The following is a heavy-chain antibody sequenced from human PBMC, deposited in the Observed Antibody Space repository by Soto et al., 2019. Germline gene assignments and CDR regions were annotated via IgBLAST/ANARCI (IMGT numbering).Heavy chain of an antibody. Sequence: QVQLVESGGGVVQPGRSLRLSCAASGFTFSSYAMHWVRQAPGKGLEWVAVTSHDGGNKYYADSVKGRFTISRDNPKNTLYLQMNSLKGDDTAVYYCARGGYSSSSYYVYWGQGTLVTVSS. J-gene: IGHJ4*02. CDR3: ARGGYSSSSYYVY. CDR1: GFTFSSYA. CDR2: TSHDGGNK. D-gene: IGHD6-6*01. V-gene: IGHV3-30-3*01.